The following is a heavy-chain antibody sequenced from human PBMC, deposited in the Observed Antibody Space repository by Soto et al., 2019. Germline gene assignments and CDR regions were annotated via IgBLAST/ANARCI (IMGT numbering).Heavy chain of an antibody. CDR3: ARVNKPGPIDY. V-gene: IGHV3-66*01. Sequence: EVQLVESGGGLVQPGGSLRLSCAASGFTVSSNYMSWVRQAPGKGLEWVSVIYSGGSTYYADSVKGRFTISRDNSKNTWYLQRNTWRAKDTVGYYCARVNKPGPIDYWGKETLVTFSS. CDR1: GFTVSSNY. J-gene: IGHJ4*02. D-gene: IGHD1-7*01. CDR2: IYSGGST.